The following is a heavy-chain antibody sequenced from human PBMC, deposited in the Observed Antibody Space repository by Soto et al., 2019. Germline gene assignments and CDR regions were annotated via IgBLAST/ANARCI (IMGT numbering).Heavy chain of an antibody. CDR3: ANRDRAAEGWFDP. V-gene: IGHV4-4*02. J-gene: IGHJ5*02. CDR1: GGSISSSNW. Sequence: SETPSLTCAVSGGSISSSNWWSWVRQPPGKGLEWIGEIYHSGSTNYNPSLKSRVTISVDKSKNQFSLKLSSVTAADTAVYYCANRDRAAEGWFDPWGQGTLVTVSS. CDR2: IYHSGST. D-gene: IGHD6-13*01.